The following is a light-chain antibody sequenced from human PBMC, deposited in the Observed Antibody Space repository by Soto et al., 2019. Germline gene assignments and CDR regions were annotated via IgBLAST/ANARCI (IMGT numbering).Light chain of an antibody. CDR1: HRVSSY. CDR3: QQYNNWPLT. Sequence: EIVMTQSPATLSVSPRERATLSCTASHRVSSYLAWYQQKPGQAPRLLIYATSTKATGIPARFSGSGSGTEFTLTISSLQSEDFAVYYCQQYNNWPLTFGGWTKAEIK. CDR2: ATS. V-gene: IGKV3-15*01. J-gene: IGKJ4*01.